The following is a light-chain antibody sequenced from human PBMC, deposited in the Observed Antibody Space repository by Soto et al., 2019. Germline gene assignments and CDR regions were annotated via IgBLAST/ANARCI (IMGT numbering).Light chain of an antibody. CDR1: QSVDSNY. Sequence: EIVLSNSPGTLSLSPGEEATLSCRASQSVDSNYLAWYQQKPGQTPRLIIYGASGRADGIPHRFSGSGFGTDFTLTISKVEPEDFAVYYCQQYGTPRSVTFGQGTRLEIK. CDR3: QQYGTPRSVT. CDR2: GAS. V-gene: IGKV3-20*01. J-gene: IGKJ5*01.